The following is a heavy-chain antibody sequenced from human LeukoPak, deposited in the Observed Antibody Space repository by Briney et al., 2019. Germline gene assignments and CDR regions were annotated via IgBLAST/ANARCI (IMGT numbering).Heavy chain of an antibody. CDR1: GFTFSSYG. V-gene: IGHV3-30*02. D-gene: IGHD3-9*01. Sequence: PGGSLRLSCAASGFTFSSYGMHWVRQAPGKGLEWVSFIRYDGSNEYYADSVKGRFTISRDNSKNTLYLQMNSLRAEDTAVYYCAKDPIHVLRYFDWLSSQDPPDYWGQGTLVTVSS. CDR2: IRYDGSNE. J-gene: IGHJ4*02. CDR3: AKDPIHVLRYFDWLSSQDPPDY.